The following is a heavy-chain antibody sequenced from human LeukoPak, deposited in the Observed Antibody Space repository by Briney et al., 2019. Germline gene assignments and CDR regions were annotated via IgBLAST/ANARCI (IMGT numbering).Heavy chain of an antibody. CDR3: ARDTPVSYGSPPKSDY. D-gene: IGHD5-18*01. Sequence: GGSLRLSCAASGFTVSSNYMSWVRQAPGKGLEWVSVIYSGGSTYYADSVKGRFTISRDNSKNTLYLQMNSLRAEDTAVYYCARDTPVSYGSPPKSDYWGQGTLVTVSS. J-gene: IGHJ4*02. CDR1: GFTVSSNY. CDR2: IYSGGST. V-gene: IGHV3-53*01.